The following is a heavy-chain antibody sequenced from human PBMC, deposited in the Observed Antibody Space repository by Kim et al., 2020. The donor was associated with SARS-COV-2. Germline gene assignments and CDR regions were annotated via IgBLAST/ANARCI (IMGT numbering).Heavy chain of an antibody. CDR3: ARDFIVVVPAATLYYYGMDV. CDR1: GYTFTSYY. V-gene: IGHV1-46*01. CDR2: INPSGGST. D-gene: IGHD2-2*01. J-gene: IGHJ6*02. Sequence: ASVKVSCKASGYTFTSYYMHWVRQAPGQGLEWMGIINPSGGSTSYAQKFQGRVTMTRDTSTSTVYMELSSLRSEDTAVYYCARDFIVVVPAATLYYYGMDVCGQGTTVTVSS.